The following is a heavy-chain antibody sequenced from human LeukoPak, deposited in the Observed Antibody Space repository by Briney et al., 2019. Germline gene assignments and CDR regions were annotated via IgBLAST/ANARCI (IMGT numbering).Heavy chain of an antibody. CDR2: ISSSSSYI. V-gene: IGHV3-21*01. J-gene: IGHJ6*03. D-gene: IGHD4-11*01. Sequence: GGSLRLSCAASGFTFSRYSMNWVRQAPGKGLEWVSSISSSSSYIYYADSVKGRFTISRDNAKNSLYLQMNSLRAEDTAVYYCARDGGKDYSDYFPWFYYYYMDVWGKGTTVTISS. CDR1: GFTFSRYS. CDR3: ARDGGKDYSDYFPWFYYYYMDV.